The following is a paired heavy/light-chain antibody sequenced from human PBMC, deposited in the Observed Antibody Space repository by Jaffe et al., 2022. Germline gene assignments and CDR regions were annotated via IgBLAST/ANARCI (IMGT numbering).Light chain of an antibody. CDR3: YSTDSSGNHRRV. J-gene: IGLJ1*01. V-gene: IGLV3-10*01. CDR1: ALPKKY. CDR2: EDS. Sequence: SYELTQPPSVSVSPGQTARITCSGDALPKKYAYWYQQKSGQAPVLVIYEDSKRPSGIPERFSGSSSGTMATLTISGAQVEDEADYYCYSTDSSGNHRRVFGTGTKVTVL.
Heavy chain of an antibody. CDR3: ARDLSSGWDSEILEPLDYFDY. CDR2: ISSSGSTI. J-gene: IGHJ4*02. Sequence: QVQLVESGGGLVKPGGSLRLSCAASGFTFSDYYMSWIRQAPGKGLEWVSYISSSGSTIYYADSVKGRFTISRDNAKNSLYLQMNSLRAEDTAVYYCARDLSSGWDSEILEPLDYFDYWGQGTLVTVSS. D-gene: IGHD6-19*01. CDR1: GFTFSDYY. V-gene: IGHV3-11*01.